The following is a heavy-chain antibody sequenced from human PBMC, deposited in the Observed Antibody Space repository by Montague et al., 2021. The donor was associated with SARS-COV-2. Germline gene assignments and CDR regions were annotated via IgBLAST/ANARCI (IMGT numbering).Heavy chain of an antibody. D-gene: IGHD4-17*01. CDR2: IYNSGNS. J-gene: IGHJ5*02. Sequence: SETLSLTCAVSGESTSGYNCNWVCKRQAKGLGLVGNGNIYNSGNSYSSLSSRVRLSIYIDTSKNQFSLKLTSVTAADTAVYECARHRNYGDHSLDNWLHPWGQGTLVTVSS. V-gene: IGHV4-39*01. CDR3: ARHRNYGDHSLDNWLHP. CDR1: GESTSGYNCN.